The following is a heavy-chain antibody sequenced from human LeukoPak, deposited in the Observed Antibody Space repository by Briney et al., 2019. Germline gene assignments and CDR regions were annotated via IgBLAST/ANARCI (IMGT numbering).Heavy chain of an antibody. CDR3: ARGPPYSSSWYSDY. J-gene: IGHJ4*02. D-gene: IGHD6-13*01. CDR2: IIPILGIA. V-gene: IGHV1-69*04. Sequence: EASVKVSCKASGGTFSSYAISWVRQAPGQGLEWMGRIIPILGIANYAQKFQGRVTITRNTSISTAYMELSSLRSEDTAVYYCARGPPYSSSWYSDYWGQGTLVTVSS. CDR1: GGTFSSYA.